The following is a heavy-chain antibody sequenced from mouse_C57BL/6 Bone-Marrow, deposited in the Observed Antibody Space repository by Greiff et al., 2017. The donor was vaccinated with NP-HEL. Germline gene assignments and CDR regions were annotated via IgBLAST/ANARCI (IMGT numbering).Heavy chain of an antibody. Sequence: QVQLQQSGPELVKPGASVKISCKASGYAFSSSWMNWVKQRPGKGLEWIGRIYPGDGDTNYNGKFKGKATLTADKSSSTAYMQLSSLPSEDSAVYFCAREGGLSYFDYWGQGTTLTVSS. V-gene: IGHV1-82*01. CDR1: GYAFSSSW. CDR3: AREGGLSYFDY. J-gene: IGHJ2*01. D-gene: IGHD3-1*01. CDR2: IYPGDGDT.